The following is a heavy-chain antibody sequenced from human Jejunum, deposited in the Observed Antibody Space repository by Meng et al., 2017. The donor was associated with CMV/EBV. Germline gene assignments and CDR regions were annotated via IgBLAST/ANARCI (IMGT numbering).Heavy chain of an antibody. J-gene: IGHJ1*01. CDR3: ARGIVGAV. CDR2: IDHSRNT. V-gene: IGHV4-34*01. D-gene: IGHD2-15*01. CDR1: GTSFSAYY. Sequence: LRLSCGFYGTSFSAYYWSWIRQSPQKGLEWIGEIDHSRNTNYNPSLQNRVFISIDTSKKQISLNLTSVTAADTAVYFCARGIVGAVWSQGTQVTVSS.